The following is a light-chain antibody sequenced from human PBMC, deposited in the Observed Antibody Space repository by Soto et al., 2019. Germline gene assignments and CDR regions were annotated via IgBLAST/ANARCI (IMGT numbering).Light chain of an antibody. CDR1: SSNIGTTY. CDR3: AAWDDSLSGPV. J-gene: IGLJ2*01. V-gene: IGLV1-47*01. Sequence: QSVLTQSPSASGTPGQRVTVSCSGSSSNIGTTYVYWYQQLPGTAPKVLIYSTDKRPSGVPDRFSGSKSGTSASLAISGLRSEDEADYYCAAWDDSLSGPVFGGGTKLTVL. CDR2: STD.